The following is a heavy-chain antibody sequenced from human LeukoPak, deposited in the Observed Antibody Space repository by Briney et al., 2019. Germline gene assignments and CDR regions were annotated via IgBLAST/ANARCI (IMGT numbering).Heavy chain of an antibody. CDR1: GFPFSSYS. V-gene: IGHV3-21*01. CDR2: ISSSSSYI. D-gene: IGHD3-22*01. CDR3: ARLQDYYDSSGSDY. J-gene: IGHJ4*02. Sequence: PGGSLRLSCAASGFPFSSYSMNWVRQAPGKELEWVSSISSSSSYIYYADSVKGRFTISRDSAKNSLYLQMNSLRAEDTAVYYCARLQDYYDSSGSDYWGQGTLVTVSS.